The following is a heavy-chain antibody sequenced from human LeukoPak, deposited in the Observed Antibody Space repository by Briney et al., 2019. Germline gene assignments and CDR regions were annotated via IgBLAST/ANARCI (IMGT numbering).Heavy chain of an antibody. CDR3: ARGVGYSETRQIYYYGMDV. J-gene: IGHJ6*02. CDR2: IYYSGST. D-gene: IGHD2-15*01. Sequence: PSETLSLTCTVSGGSISSSSYYWGWIRQPPGKGLEWIGSIYYSGSTYYNPSLKSRVTISVDTSKNQFSLKLSSVTAADTAVYYCARGVGYSETRQIYYYGMDVWGQGTTVTVSS. CDR1: GGSISSSSYY. V-gene: IGHV4-39*01.